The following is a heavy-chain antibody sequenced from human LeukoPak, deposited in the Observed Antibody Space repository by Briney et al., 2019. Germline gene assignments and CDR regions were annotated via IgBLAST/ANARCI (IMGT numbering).Heavy chain of an antibody. CDR1: GFTFSSYD. D-gene: IGHD6-19*01. CDR3: ARGSAVAGHSHFDY. V-gene: IGHV3-13*04. CDR2: IGTAGDT. Sequence: EGSLRLSCAASGFTFSSYDMHWVRQAPGKGLEWVSAIGTAGDTYYPGSVKGRFTISRENAKNSLYLQMNSLRAGDTAVYYCARGSAVAGHSHFDYWGQGTLVTVSS. J-gene: IGHJ4*02.